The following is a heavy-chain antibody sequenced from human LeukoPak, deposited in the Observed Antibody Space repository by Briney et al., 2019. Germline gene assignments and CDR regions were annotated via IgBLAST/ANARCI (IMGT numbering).Heavy chain of an antibody. Sequence: ASLKISCEASGYTFTTYYMHWVRQAPGQGLEWMGIINPSDGRTTYAQKFQGRVTMTRDTSTSTVYMELSSLRSEDTAVYYCARSGGWYDYFDYRGQGILVTVSS. J-gene: IGHJ4*02. CDR2: INPSDGRT. D-gene: IGHD6-19*01. CDR3: ARSGGWYDYFDY. V-gene: IGHV1-46*01. CDR1: GYTFTTYY.